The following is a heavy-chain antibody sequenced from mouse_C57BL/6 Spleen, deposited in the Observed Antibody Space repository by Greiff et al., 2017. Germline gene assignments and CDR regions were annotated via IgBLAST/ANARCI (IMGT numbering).Heavy chain of an antibody. CDR3: ARATVGEGGYFDV. D-gene: IGHD1-1*01. J-gene: IGHJ1*03. CDR1: DSEVFPIAY. CDR2: ILPSIGRT. V-gene: IGHV15-2*01. Sequence: QVQLKESGSELRSPGSSVKLSCKDFDSEVFPIAYMSWVRQKPGHGFEWIGGILPSIGRTIYGEKFEDKATLDADTLSNTAYLELNSLTSEDSAIYYCARATVGEGGYFDVWGTGTTVTVSS.